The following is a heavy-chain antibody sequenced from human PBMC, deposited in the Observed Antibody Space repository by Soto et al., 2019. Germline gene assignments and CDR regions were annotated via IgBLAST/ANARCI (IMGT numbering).Heavy chain of an antibody. CDR2: ISGSGGST. CDR3: AKVLPGVPDYYDSSGIAGFDY. CDR1: GFTFSSYA. D-gene: IGHD3-22*01. V-gene: IGHV3-23*01. J-gene: IGHJ4*02. Sequence: GGSLRLSCAASGFTFSSYAMSWVRQAPGKGLEWVSAISGSGGSTYYADSVKGRFTISRDNSKNTLYLQMNSLRAEDTAVYYCAKVLPGVPDYYDSSGIAGFDYWGQGTLVTVSS.